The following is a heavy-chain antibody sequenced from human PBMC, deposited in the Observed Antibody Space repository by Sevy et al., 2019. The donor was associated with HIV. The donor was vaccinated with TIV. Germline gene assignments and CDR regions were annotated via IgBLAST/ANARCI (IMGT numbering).Heavy chain of an antibody. D-gene: IGHD6-13*01. V-gene: IGHV3-30*02. Sequence: GGSLTLSCTASRFTFSDYGMHWVRHAPGKGLDWVAFIWYDGTDKYYADSVEGRFTISRDNSENKLFLQMNSLRPEDTAVYYCTKNTAAAGVGGFDYWGRGTMVTVSS. CDR3: TKNTAAAGVGGFDY. CDR2: IWYDGTDK. J-gene: IGHJ4*02. CDR1: RFTFSDYG.